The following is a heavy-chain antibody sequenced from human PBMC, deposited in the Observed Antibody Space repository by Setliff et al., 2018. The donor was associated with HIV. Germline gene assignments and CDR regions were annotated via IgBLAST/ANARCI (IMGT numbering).Heavy chain of an antibody. J-gene: IGHJ3*01. CDR2: ISNSSRYY. CDR1: GFLFYRYS. Sequence: GGSLRLSCSASGFLFYRYSLNWVRQVPGRGPEWVASISNSSRYYWVKARYGDSVRGRFTISGDYAKNSVYLQMNSLRVEDPAVYYCAREVLRGGDDAFGLWGRGTVVTVSS. V-gene: IGHV3-21*01. CDR3: AREVLRGGDDAFGL. D-gene: IGHD3-10*01.